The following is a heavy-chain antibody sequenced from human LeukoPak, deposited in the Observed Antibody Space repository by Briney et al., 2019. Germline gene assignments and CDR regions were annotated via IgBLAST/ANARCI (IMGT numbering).Heavy chain of an antibody. CDR3: AKARGYSYGYLVDY. Sequence: GGSLRLSCAASGFTFSSYAMSWVRQAPGKGLEWVSAISGSGGSTYYADSVKGRFTIPRDNSKNTLYLQMNSLRAEDTAVYYCAKARGYSYGYLVDYWGQGTLVTVSS. D-gene: IGHD5-18*01. V-gene: IGHV3-23*01. CDR2: ISGSGGST. CDR1: GFTFSSYA. J-gene: IGHJ4*02.